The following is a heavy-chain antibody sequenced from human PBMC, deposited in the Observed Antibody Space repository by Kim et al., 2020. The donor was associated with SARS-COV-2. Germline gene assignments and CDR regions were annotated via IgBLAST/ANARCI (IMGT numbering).Heavy chain of an antibody. J-gene: IGHJ6*02. CDR3: AKSTHGATTYYYYGMDV. CDR2: ISGSGGST. V-gene: IGHV3-23*01. D-gene: IGHD1-26*01. Sequence: GGSLRLSCAASGFTFSSYAMSWVRQAPGKGLEWVSAISGSGGSTYYADSVKGRFTISRDNSKNTLYLQMNSLRAEDTAVYYCAKSTHGATTYYYYGMDVWGQGTTVTVSS. CDR1: GFTFSSYA.